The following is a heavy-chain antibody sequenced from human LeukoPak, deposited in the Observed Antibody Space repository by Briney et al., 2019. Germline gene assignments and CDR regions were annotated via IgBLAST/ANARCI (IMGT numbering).Heavy chain of an antibody. V-gene: IGHV3-9*01. J-gene: IGHJ4*02. CDR1: GFTFDDYA. CDR3: ARVAEAAAFDY. D-gene: IGHD6-13*01. Sequence: PGGSLRLSCAASGFTFDDYAMHWVRQAPGKGLEWVSGISWNSGSIGYADSVKGRFTISRDNAKNSLYLQMNSLRAEDTALYYCARVAEAAAFDYWGQGTLVTVSS. CDR2: ISWNSGSI.